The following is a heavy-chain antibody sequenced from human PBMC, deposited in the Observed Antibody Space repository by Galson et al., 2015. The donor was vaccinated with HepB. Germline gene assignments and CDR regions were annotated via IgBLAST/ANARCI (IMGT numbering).Heavy chain of an antibody. Sequence: SLRLSCAASGFTFSSYAVSWVRQAPGKGLEWVSAISGSGGSTYYADSVKGRFTISRDNSKNTLYLQMNSLRAEDTAVYYCAKDLGPARGYYYYGMDVWGQGTTVTVSS. J-gene: IGHJ6*02. D-gene: IGHD7-27*01. V-gene: IGHV3-23*01. CDR3: AKDLGPARGYYYYGMDV. CDR2: ISGSGGST. CDR1: GFTFSSYA.